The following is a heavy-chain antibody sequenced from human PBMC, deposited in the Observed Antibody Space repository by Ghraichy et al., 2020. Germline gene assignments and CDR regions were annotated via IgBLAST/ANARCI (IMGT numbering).Heavy chain of an antibody. Sequence: GESLNISCEGSGFSFSDYSMIWVRLTPRKALEWVSYITGSSITIFYTDSLKGRFPISRDNSKNSLYLQMNSLRAEDTAVYYCARLPLPRRAAVGDWYFDLGGRGTLVTVSS. CDR2: ITGSSITI. CDR1: GFSFSDYS. J-gene: IGHJ2*01. D-gene: IGHD6-25*01. V-gene: IGHV3-48*01. CDR3: ARLPLPRRAAVGDWYFDL.